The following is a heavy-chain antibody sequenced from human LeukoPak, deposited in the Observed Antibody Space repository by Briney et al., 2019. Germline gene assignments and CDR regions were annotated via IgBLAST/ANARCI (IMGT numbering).Heavy chain of an antibody. V-gene: IGHV4-34*01. CDR1: GGSFSGYY. CDR2: INHSGST. J-gene: IGHJ4*02. D-gene: IGHD6-19*01. CDR3: ARGRVRIAVAVDYFDY. Sequence: SETLSLTCAVYGGSFSGYYWSWIRQPPGKGLEWIGEINHSGSTNYNPSLKSRVTISVDTSTNQFSLKLSSVTSADTAVYYCARGRVRIAVAVDYFDYWGQGTLVTVSS.